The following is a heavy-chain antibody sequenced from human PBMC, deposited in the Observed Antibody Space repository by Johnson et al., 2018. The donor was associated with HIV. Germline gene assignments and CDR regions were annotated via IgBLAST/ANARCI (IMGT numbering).Heavy chain of an antibody. V-gene: IGHV3-53*01. D-gene: IGHD3-3*01. CDR3: AREFARFLEWFQTDGRAFDI. CDR1: GFPVSSTY. CDR2: LYSDGRT. Sequence: VPLVESGGDLIQPGGSLRLSCAASGFPVSSTYMSWVRQAPGKGLEWLSVLYSDGRTYYAAPVTGRFTISRDGSKNTLFLQMNSLRAEDTAVYYCAREFARFLEWFQTDGRAFDIWGQGTMVTVSS. J-gene: IGHJ3*02.